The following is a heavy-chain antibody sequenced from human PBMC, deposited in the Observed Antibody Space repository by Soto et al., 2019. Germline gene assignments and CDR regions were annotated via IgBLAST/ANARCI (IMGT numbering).Heavy chain of an antibody. V-gene: IGHV5-51*01. J-gene: IGHJ4*02. CDR2: IYPGDSDT. CDR1: GYSFTTYW. D-gene: IGHD1-1*01. CDR3: ARRRAWNDAFDF. Sequence: GESLKISCKGSGYSFTTYWIGWVRQMPGKGLEGMVIIYPGDSDTRYSPSFQGQVTFSADKSLTTAYLQWNSLKASDTAKYYCARRRAWNDAFDFWGQGTLVTVSS.